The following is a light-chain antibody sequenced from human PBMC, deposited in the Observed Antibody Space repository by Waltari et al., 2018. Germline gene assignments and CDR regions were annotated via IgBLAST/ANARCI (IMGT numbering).Light chain of an antibody. CDR1: QSVSSF. CDR3: QQRSNVLFA. Sequence: EVVLTQSPATLPLSPGERATLSCRASQSVSSFLAWYQQKPGQAPRLLIYDASNRATGIPARFSGSGSGTDFTLTISSLEPEDFAVYYCQQRSNVLFAFGPGTKVDFK. V-gene: IGKV3-11*01. CDR2: DAS. J-gene: IGKJ3*01.